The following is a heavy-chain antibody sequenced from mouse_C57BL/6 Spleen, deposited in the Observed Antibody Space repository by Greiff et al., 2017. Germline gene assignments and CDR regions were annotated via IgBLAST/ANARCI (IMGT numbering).Heavy chain of an antibody. CDR3: ARRTGTGYFDY. Sequence: EVQLVESGGGLVQPGGSLKLSCAASGFTFSDYYMYWVSQTPEKRLEWVAYISNGGGCTYYPDTVKGRFTISRGNAKNTLYLQMSRLKSEDTAMYYCARRTGTGYFDYWGQGTTRTVSS. CDR1: GFTFSDYY. V-gene: IGHV5-12*01. J-gene: IGHJ2*01. CDR2: ISNGGGCT. D-gene: IGHD4-1*01.